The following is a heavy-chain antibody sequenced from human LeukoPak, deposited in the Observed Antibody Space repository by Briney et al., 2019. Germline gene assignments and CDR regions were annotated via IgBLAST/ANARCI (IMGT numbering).Heavy chain of an antibody. Sequence: PSETLSITCTVSGGSISTYYWSWIWQPVGKGQEWIGRIYTSGSTDYNPSLKSRVTMSVDTSKNQFSLKLTSVTAADTAVYYCARSQPPYSTRWYYFDYWGQGTLVTVSS. CDR3: ARSQPPYSTRWYYFDY. CDR1: GGSISTYY. V-gene: IGHV4-4*07. D-gene: IGHD6-13*01. J-gene: IGHJ4*02. CDR2: IYTSGST.